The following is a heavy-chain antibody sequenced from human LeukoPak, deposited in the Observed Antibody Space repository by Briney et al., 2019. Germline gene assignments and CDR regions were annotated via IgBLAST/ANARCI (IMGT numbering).Heavy chain of an antibody. CDR1: GYTFTDYY. V-gene: IGHV1-69-2*01. CDR2: VDPEDGET. CDR3: ARDSQLSVVGATDAFDI. Sequence: ASVKVSCKVSGYTFTDYYMHWVQQAPGKGLEWMGLVDPEDGETIYAEKFQGRVTITADTSTDTAYMELSSLRSEDTAVYYCARDSQLSVVGATDAFDIWGQGTMVTVSS. D-gene: IGHD1-26*01. J-gene: IGHJ3*02.